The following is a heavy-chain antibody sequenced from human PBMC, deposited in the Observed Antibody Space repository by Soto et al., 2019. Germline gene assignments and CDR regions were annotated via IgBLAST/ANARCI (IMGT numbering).Heavy chain of an antibody. CDR2: IYYSGST. CDR3: ARGPSIMVRGVYYMDV. Sequence: PSETLSLTCTVSGGSISSYYWSWIRQPPGKGLEWIGYIYYSGSTNYNPSLKSRVTISVDTSKNQFSLKLSSVTAADTAVYYCARGPSIMVRGVYYMDVWAKGPRSPSP. CDR1: GGSISSYY. J-gene: IGHJ6*03. D-gene: IGHD3-10*01. V-gene: IGHV4-59*01.